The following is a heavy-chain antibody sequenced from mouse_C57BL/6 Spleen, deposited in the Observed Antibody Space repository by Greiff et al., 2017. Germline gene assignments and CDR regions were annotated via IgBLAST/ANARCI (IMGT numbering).Heavy chain of an antibody. Sequence: EVMLVESGGGLVQPGGSLKLSCAASGFTFSDYYMYWVRQTPEKRLEWVAYISNGGGSTYYPDTVKGRFTISRDNAKNTLYLQMSRLKSVDTAMYYCARDWDEGAYWGQGTLVTVSA. J-gene: IGHJ3*01. CDR1: GFTFSDYY. CDR2: ISNGGGST. V-gene: IGHV5-12*01. CDR3: ARDWDEGAY. D-gene: IGHD4-1*01.